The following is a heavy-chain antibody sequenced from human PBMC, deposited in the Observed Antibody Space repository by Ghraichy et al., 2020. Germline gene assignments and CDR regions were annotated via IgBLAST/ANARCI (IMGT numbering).Heavy chain of an antibody. V-gene: IGHV3-43*02. D-gene: IGHD3-22*01. CDR1: GFTFEDYA. J-gene: IGHJ6*02. CDR2: ISGDGGST. CDR3: GKADYKYYHDSGGYYPLRFYGLDV. Sequence: GGSLRLSCAASGFTFEDYAMHWVRQTPGKGLEWVSLISGDGGSTFYADSVKGRFTISSDNSKNSLYLQMNSLRTDDTALYYCGKADYKYYHDSGGYYPLRFYGLDVWGQGTTVTVSS.